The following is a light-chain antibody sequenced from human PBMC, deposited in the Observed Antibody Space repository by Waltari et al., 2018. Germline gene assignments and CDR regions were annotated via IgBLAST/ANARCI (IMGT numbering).Light chain of an antibody. CDR2: GTS. J-gene: IGKJ4*01. Sequence: QKLGQAPRLLIYGTSSRATDIPDRFSGSGSGTDFTLTISRLEPEDFAVYYCQQYDGEVVTFGGGTKVEI. CDR3: QQYDGEVVT. V-gene: IGKV3-20*01.